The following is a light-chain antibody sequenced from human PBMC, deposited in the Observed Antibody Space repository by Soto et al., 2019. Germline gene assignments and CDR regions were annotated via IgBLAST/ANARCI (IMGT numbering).Light chain of an antibody. V-gene: IGKV3-15*01. CDR2: DSS. Sequence: EIVMTQSPANMSVSPGERVAVSCRASRPVRSNLAWYQQKPGQPPRLLIYDSSTRATGIPARFSGSGSGTEFTLTVTSLQSADIAVYYCEQYNDWLYSFGQGTKVDIK. CDR1: RPVRSN. CDR3: EQYNDWLYS. J-gene: IGKJ2*03.